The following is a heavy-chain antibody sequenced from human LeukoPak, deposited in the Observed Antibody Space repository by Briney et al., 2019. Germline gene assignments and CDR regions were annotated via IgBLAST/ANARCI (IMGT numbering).Heavy chain of an antibody. CDR3: ARHEAYCSGGRCYSAWYFDL. CDR1: GGSISSKSHY. Sequence: PSETLSLTCTVSGGSISSKSHYWGWIRQPPGKGLEWIGSIYYSGSTWYNPSLESRVSISVDTSKNQFSLKVTSVTAADTAVYFCARHEAYCSGGRCYSAWYFDLWGRGTLVTVSS. CDR2: IYYSGST. D-gene: IGHD2-15*01. J-gene: IGHJ2*01. V-gene: IGHV4-39*01.